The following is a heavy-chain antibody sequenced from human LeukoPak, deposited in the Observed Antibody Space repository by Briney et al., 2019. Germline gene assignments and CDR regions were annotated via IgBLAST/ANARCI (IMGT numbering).Heavy chain of an antibody. CDR2: IWYDGSNK. J-gene: IGHJ3*02. CDR1: GFTFSSYG. CDR3: ARERQPGGAFDI. D-gene: IGHD1-1*01. Sequence: GGSLRLSCAASGFTFSSYGMHWVRQAPGKGLEWVAVIWYDGSNKYYADSVKGRFTISRDNSKNTLYLQMNSLRAEDTAVYYCARERQPGGAFDIWGQGTMVTVSS. V-gene: IGHV3-33*01.